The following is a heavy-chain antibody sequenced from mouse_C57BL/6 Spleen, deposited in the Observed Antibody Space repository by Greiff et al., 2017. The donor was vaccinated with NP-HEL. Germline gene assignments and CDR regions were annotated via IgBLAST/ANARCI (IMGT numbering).Heavy chain of an antibody. CDR1: GYAFTNYL. CDR3: ARQGDYDVGYAMDY. J-gene: IGHJ4*01. Sequence: QVQLQQSGAELVRPGTSVKVSCKASGYAFTNYLIEWVKQRPGQGLEWIGVINPGSGGTNYNEKFKGKATLTADKSSSTAYMQLSSLTSEDSAVYFCARQGDYDVGYAMDYWGQGTSVTVSS. D-gene: IGHD2-4*01. CDR2: INPGSGGT. V-gene: IGHV1-54*01.